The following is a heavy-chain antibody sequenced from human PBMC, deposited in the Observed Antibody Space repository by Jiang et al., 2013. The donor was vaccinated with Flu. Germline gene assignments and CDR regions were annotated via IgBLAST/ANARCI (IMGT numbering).Heavy chain of an antibody. Sequence: EWMGWISAYNGNTNYAQKLQGRVTMTTDTSTSTAYMELRSLRSDDTAVYYCARDGLDFWSGYYNYWGQGTLVTVSS. V-gene: IGHV1-18*01. CDR2: ISAYNGNT. CDR3: ARDGLDFWSGYYNY. D-gene: IGHD3-3*01. J-gene: IGHJ4*02.